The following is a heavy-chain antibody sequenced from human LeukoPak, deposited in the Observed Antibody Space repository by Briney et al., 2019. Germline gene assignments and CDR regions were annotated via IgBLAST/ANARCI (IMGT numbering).Heavy chain of an antibody. Sequence: PSETLSLTCTVSGGSITSSSSYWAWIRQPPGKGLEWIGEIYHSGSTNYNPSLKSRVTISVDKSKNQFSLKLSSVTAADTAVYYCARVIAAAGLFDYWGQGTLVTVSS. J-gene: IGHJ4*02. V-gene: IGHV4-39*07. D-gene: IGHD6-13*01. CDR1: GGSITSSSSY. CDR2: IYHSGST. CDR3: ARVIAAAGLFDY.